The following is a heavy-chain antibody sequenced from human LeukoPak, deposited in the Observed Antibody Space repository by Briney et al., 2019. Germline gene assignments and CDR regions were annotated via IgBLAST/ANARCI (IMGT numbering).Heavy chain of an antibody. CDR2: ISSSSSYT. J-gene: IGHJ4*02. CDR1: GFTFSDYY. V-gene: IGHV3-11*06. D-gene: IGHD3-3*02. Sequence: PGGSLRLSCADSGFTFSDYYMSWIRQAPGKGLEWVSYISSSSSYTNYADSVKGRFTISRDNAKNSLYLQMNSLRAEDTAVYYCARREELAGQSSFDYWGQGTLVTVSS. CDR3: ARREELAGQSSFDY.